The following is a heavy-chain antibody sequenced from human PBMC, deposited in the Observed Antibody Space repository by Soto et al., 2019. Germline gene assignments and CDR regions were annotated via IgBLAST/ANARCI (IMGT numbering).Heavy chain of an antibody. Sequence: QVHLMQSGAEVKSPGASVRVSCKASGYTFSSYGVSWVRQAPGQGLEFMGWISVYNGHTNYAQKFQGRVTMTTDTSTSTAYMELTLLTSADTAVYFCARCYFGDYVPPLDHWCQGTLVTVSA. CDR2: ISVYNGHT. D-gene: IGHD4-17*01. CDR1: GYTFSSYG. J-gene: IGHJ4*02. V-gene: IGHV1-18*01. CDR3: ARCYFGDYVPPLDH.